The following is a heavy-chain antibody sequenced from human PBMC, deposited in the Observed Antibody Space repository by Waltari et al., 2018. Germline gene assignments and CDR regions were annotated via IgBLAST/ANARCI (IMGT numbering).Heavy chain of an antibody. CDR2: IYYSGST. Sequence: QVQLQESGPGLVKPSETLSLTCTVSGGSISSYYWSWIRQPPGKGLEWIGYIYYSGSTNYNPSLKSRVTISVDTSKNQFSLKLSSVTAADTAVYYCARFPPSLVWSGYPPPGYDAFDIWGQGTMVTVSS. J-gene: IGHJ3*02. D-gene: IGHD3-3*01. CDR1: GGSISSYY. V-gene: IGHV4-59*01. CDR3: ARFPPSLVWSGYPPPGYDAFDI.